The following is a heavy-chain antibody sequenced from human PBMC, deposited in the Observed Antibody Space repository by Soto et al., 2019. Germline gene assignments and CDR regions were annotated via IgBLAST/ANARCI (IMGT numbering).Heavy chain of an antibody. J-gene: IGHJ4*02. V-gene: IGHV3-66*01. D-gene: IGHD3-3*01. CDR3: AKDRPHDY. CDR1: GLTVRTNS. Sequence: GGSLRLSCVVSGLTVRTNSMNWVRQAPGKGLEWVSVIYSGDKTYYTDSVKGRFAISRDTSRNMLYLQMSSLRVEDTAVYYCAKDRPHDYWGQGTLVTVSS. CDR2: IYSGDKT.